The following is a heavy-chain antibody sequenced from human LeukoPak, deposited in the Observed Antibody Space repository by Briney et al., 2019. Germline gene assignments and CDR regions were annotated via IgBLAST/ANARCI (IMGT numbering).Heavy chain of an antibody. CDR3: AKSSPSLYYYDSSGSDY. Sequence: GGSLRLSCAASGLSFSTYAMAWIRQAPGKGLEWVSAISGSGDNSYYTDSVKGRLTISRDNSKNTLYLQMNSLRAEDTAVYYCAKSSPSLYYYDSSGSDYWGQGTLVTVSS. J-gene: IGHJ4*02. CDR1: GLSFSTYA. CDR2: ISGSGDNS. D-gene: IGHD3-22*01. V-gene: IGHV3-23*01.